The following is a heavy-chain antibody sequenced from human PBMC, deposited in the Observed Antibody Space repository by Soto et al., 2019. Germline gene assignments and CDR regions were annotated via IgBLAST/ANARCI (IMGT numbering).Heavy chain of an antibody. Sequence: GGSLRLSCAASGFTFSSYWMSWVRQAPGKGLEWVANIKQDGSEKYYVDSVKGRFTISRDNAKNSLYLQMNSLRAEDTAVYYCARDNDIVVTNWFDPWGQGTLVTVSS. J-gene: IGHJ5*02. V-gene: IGHV3-7*01. D-gene: IGHD2-2*01. CDR3: ARDNDIVVTNWFDP. CDR2: IKQDGSEK. CDR1: GFTFSSYW.